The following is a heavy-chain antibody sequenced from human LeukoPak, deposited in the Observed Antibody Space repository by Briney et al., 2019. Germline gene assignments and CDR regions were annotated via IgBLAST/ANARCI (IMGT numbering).Heavy chain of an antibody. V-gene: IGHV3-23*01. Sequence: GGSLRLSCAASGFTFSSYAMSWVRQAPGKLLEWVSAISGNGGSTYYAYSVKGRFTISRDNSKNTLYLQMNSLRAEDTAVYYCAKDLGIVVVTASDYWGQGTLVTVSS. CDR2: ISGNGGST. CDR1: GFTFSSYA. CDR3: AKDLGIVVVTASDY. J-gene: IGHJ4*02. D-gene: IGHD2-21*02.